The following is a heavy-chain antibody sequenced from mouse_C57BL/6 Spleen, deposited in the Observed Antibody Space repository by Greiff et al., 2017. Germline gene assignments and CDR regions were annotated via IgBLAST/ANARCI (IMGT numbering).Heavy chain of an antibody. J-gene: IGHJ4*01. V-gene: IGHV3-8*01. CDR1: GYSIPSDY. CDR3: ARLDYDSSYAMDY. D-gene: IGHD1-1*01. Sequence: EVKLMESGPGLAKPSQTLSLTCSVTGYSIPSDYWNWIRKFPGNKLEYMGYISYSGSTYYNPSLKSRISITRDTSKNQYYLQLNSVTTEDTATYYCARLDYDSSYAMDYWGQGTSVTVSS. CDR2: ISYSGST.